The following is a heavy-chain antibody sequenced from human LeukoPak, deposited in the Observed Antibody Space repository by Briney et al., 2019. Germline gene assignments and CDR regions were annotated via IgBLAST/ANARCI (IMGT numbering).Heavy chain of an antibody. CDR2: ISSSSTYM. J-gene: IGHJ4*02. Sequence: GGSLRLSCAASGFTFSSYSMNWVRQAPGKGLEWVSSISSSSTYMYYADSVKGRFTISRDNAKNSLYLQMNSLRAEDTAVYYCAGDRRYYDFWSGYSDYWGQGTRVTVSS. D-gene: IGHD3-3*01. CDR1: GFTFSSYS. CDR3: AGDRRYYDFWSGYSDY. V-gene: IGHV3-21*01.